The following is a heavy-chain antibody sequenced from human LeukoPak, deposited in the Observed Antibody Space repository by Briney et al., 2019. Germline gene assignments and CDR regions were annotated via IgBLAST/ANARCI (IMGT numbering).Heavy chain of an antibody. D-gene: IGHD1-14*01. CDR2: IYSGGST. Sequence: GGSLRLSCAASGFTVSSNYMSWVRQAPGKGLEWVSVIYSGGSTYYADSVKGRFTISRDNSKNTLYLQMNSLRAEDTAVYYCGREGPVKWAVTSSFANGGQEPLVTVPS. V-gene: IGHV3-53*01. CDR3: GREGPVKWAVTSSFAN. CDR1: GFTVSSNY. J-gene: IGHJ4*02.